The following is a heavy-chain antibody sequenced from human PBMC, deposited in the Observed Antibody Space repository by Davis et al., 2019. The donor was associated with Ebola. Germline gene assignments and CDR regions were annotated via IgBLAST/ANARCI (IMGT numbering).Heavy chain of an antibody. CDR3: ANPTSRGY. V-gene: IGHV3-30*18. CDR1: GFTFSSYG. CDR2: ISYDGSNK. Sequence: GESLKISCAASGFTFSSYGMHWVRQAPGKGLEWVAVISYDGSNKYYADSVKGRFTISRDNSKNTLYLQMNSLRAEDTAVYYCANPTSRGYWGQGTLVTVSS. J-gene: IGHJ4*02.